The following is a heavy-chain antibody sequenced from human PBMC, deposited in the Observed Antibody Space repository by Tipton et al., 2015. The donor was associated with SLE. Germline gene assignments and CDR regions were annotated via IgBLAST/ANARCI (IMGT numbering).Heavy chain of an antibody. D-gene: IGHD6-19*01. CDR2: IDPSDSYT. V-gene: IGHV5-10-1*01. J-gene: IGHJ6*02. CDR3: ARRAYSSGWYYYYGMDV. Sequence: QLVQSGAVVKEPGESLKISCKGSGYSFTSYWISWVRQMPGKGLEWMGRIDPSDSYTNYSPSFQGHVTISADKSISTAYLQWSSLKASDTAMYYCARRAYSSGWYYYYGMDVWGQGTTVTVSS. CDR1: GYSFTSYW.